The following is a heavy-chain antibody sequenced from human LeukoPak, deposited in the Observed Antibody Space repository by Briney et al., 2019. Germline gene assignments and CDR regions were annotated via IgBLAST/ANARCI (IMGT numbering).Heavy chain of an antibody. CDR1: GFTFSTYG. J-gene: IGHJ3*02. CDR3: AKGKQQWWTFDALDI. D-gene: IGHD5-18*01. V-gene: IGHV3-30*18. Sequence: GGSLRLSCEAAGFTFSTYGMHWVCQAPGKGLEWVALISYDGGKKYYADSVKGRFTISRDNSKNTLYLQINSLIPDDTAVYYCAKGKQQWWTFDALDIWGQGTTVTVSS. CDR2: ISYDGGKK.